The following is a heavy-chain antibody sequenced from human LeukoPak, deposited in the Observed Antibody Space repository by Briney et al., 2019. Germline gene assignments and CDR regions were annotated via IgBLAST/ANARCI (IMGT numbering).Heavy chain of an antibody. Sequence: GGSLRLSCAASGFTFSNYEMNWVRQAPGKGLEWVSYISSSGSTIYYADSVKGRFTISRDNAKNSLYLQIDNLRVDDTAVYYCAKGRGKDGQNLFDYWGQGTLITVSS. CDR3: AKGRGKDGQNLFDY. V-gene: IGHV3-48*03. D-gene: IGHD5-24*01. CDR2: ISSSGSTI. CDR1: GFTFSNYE. J-gene: IGHJ4*02.